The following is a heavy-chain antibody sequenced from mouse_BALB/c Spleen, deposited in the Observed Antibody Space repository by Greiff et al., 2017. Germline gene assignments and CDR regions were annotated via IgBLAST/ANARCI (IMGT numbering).Heavy chain of an antibody. CDR1: GYAFTNYL. Sequence: QVQLQQSGAELVRPGTSVKVSCKASGYAFTNYLIEWVKQRPGQGLEWIGVINPGSGGTNYNEKFKGKATLTADKSSSTAYMQLSSLTSDDSAVYFCARDDYLAYWGQGTLVTVSA. CDR2: INPGSGGT. V-gene: IGHV1-54*01. D-gene: IGHD2-4*01. CDR3: ARDDYLAY. J-gene: IGHJ3*01.